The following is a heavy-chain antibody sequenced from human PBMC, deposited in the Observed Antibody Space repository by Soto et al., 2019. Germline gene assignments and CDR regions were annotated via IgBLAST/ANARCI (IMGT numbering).Heavy chain of an antibody. Sequence: GGSLRLSCAASGFTFSSYWMHWVRQAPGKGLVWVSRMNEDGVTTDYADSVKGRFTISRDNAKNTLYLQMNSLRVEDTAVYYCASDLSGRADVWGQGTTVTVSS. CDR2: MNEDGVTT. D-gene: IGHD3-10*01. CDR1: GFTFSSYW. J-gene: IGHJ6*02. V-gene: IGHV3-74*01. CDR3: ASDLSGRADV.